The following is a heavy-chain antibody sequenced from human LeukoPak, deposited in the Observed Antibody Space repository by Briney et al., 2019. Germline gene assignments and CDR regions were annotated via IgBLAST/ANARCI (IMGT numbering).Heavy chain of an antibody. CDR1: GFNFSTYG. Sequence: GGSLRLSCAASGFNFSTYGMHWVRQAPGKGLEWVAMIWYDASGQHYADSVKGRFTISRDTSKNTLYLQMNSLRAEDTAVYFCARDSLYDDNGYYHYFDYWGQGTLVTVSS. J-gene: IGHJ4*02. CDR2: IWYDASGQ. CDR3: ARDSLYDDNGYYHYFDY. D-gene: IGHD3-22*01. V-gene: IGHV3-33*01.